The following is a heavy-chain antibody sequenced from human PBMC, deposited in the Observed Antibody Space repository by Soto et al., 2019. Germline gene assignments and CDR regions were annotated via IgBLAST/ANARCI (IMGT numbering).Heavy chain of an antibody. Sequence: QVQLVQSGAGVKNPGSSVKVSCKASEGTSTSFTFTWGRQAPGQGLEWMGRIIPILGIANYAQKFQGRVMITADKSTGTAYIELSSLRSEDTAVYYCLNIPHYWGQGTLVTVSS. CDR1: EGTSTSFT. V-gene: IGHV1-69*02. J-gene: IGHJ4*02. CDR2: IIPILGIA. CDR3: LNIPHY.